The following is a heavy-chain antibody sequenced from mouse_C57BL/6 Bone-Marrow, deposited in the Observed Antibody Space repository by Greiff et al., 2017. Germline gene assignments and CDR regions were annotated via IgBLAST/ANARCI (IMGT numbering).Heavy chain of an antibody. CDR3: ARRNYGSSYGKWYFDV. D-gene: IGHD1-1*01. CDR2: IHPNSGST. V-gene: IGHV1-64*01. Sequence: QVQLQQPGAELVKPGASVKLSCKASGYTFTSYWMHWVKQRPGQGLEWIGMIHPNSGSTNYNEKFKSKATLTVDKSSSTAYMQLSSLTSEDSAVYYCARRNYGSSYGKWYFDVWGTGTTVTVSS. J-gene: IGHJ1*03. CDR1: GYTFTSYW.